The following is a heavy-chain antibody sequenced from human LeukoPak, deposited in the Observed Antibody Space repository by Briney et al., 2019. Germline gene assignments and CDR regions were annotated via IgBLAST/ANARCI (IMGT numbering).Heavy chain of an antibody. J-gene: IGHJ6*02. CDR3: ARVGAYDSTYMDV. CDR2: IYYSGST. Sequence: SETLSLTCTVSGGSISSYYWSWIRQPPGKGLEWIGYIYYSGSTNYNPSLKSRVTISVNTSKNQFSLKLSSVTAADTAVYYCARVGAYDSTYMDVWGQGTPVTVSS. D-gene: IGHD2-21*02. CDR1: GGSISSYY. V-gene: IGHV4-59*01.